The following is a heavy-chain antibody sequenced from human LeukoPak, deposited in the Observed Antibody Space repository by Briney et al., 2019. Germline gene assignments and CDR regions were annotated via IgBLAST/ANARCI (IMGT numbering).Heavy chain of an antibody. D-gene: IGHD3-22*01. CDR2: IYYSGST. Sequence: PSETLSLTCTVSGGSISSYYWSWIRQPPGEGLEWIGSIYYSGSTYYNPSLKSRVTISVDTSKNQFSLKLSSVTAADTAVYYCARAIFTYYYDSSGYVRLFNPAPFDYWGQGTLVTVSS. CDR1: GGSISSYY. CDR3: ARAIFTYYYDSSGYVRLFNPAPFDY. V-gene: IGHV4-39*07. J-gene: IGHJ4*02.